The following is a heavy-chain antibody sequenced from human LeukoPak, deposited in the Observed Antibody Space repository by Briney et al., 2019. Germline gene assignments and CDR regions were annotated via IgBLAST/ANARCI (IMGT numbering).Heavy chain of an antibody. D-gene: IGHD3-10*01. CDR1: GASMSTYY. Sequence: PSETLSLTCTVSGASMSTYYWSWIRQPAGKGLEWVGRIYASGSTDYNPSLRSRVTISLDKSKNQFSLNLNSVTAADTAVYYCARGTSGDSWGQGTLVTVSS. CDR2: IYASGST. J-gene: IGHJ5*01. V-gene: IGHV4-4*07. CDR3: ARGTSGDS.